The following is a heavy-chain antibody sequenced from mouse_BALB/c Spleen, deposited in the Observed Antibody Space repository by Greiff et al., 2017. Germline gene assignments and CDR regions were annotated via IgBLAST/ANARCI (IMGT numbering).Heavy chain of an antibody. CDR2: IFPGTGTT. CDR3: ARGATVVDTWDYFDN. J-gene: IGHJ2*01. V-gene: IGHV1S132*01. Sequence: QVQLQQSGAELVKPGASVKLYCKTSGYTFTSYWIQWVKQRPGQGLGWIGEIFPGTGTTYYNEKFKGKATLTIDTSSSTAYMQLSSLTSEYSAVYFCARGATVVDTWDYFDNWGQGATLSVSS. CDR1: GYTFTSYW. D-gene: IGHD1-1*01.